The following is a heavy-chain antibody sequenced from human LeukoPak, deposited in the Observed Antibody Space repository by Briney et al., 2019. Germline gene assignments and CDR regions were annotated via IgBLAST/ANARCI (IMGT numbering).Heavy chain of an antibody. J-gene: IGHJ4*02. Sequence: ASVKVSCRVSGYTLTALSMHWVRQAPGKGLEWMGGFDPDTVETIYAQKFQGRVTMTEDTSTDTAYMDLSSLRSEDTAVYYCATVRYYDTPGDSDYFDYWGQGTLVTVSS. V-gene: IGHV1-24*01. CDR2: FDPDTVET. CDR1: GYTLTALS. D-gene: IGHD3-22*01. CDR3: ATVRYYDTPGDSDYFDY.